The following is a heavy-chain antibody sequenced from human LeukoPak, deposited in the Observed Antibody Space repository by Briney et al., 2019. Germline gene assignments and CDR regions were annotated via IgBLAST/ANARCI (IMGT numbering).Heavy chain of an antibody. Sequence: GASVKVSCKASGYTFTSYHMHWVRQAPGQGLEWMGIINPSGGSTSYAQKFQGRVTMTRDTSTSTVYMELSSLRSEDTAVYYCASQISSTSMFDPWGQGTLVTVSS. J-gene: IGHJ5*02. CDR3: ASQISSTSMFDP. CDR2: INPSGGST. CDR1: GYTFTSYH. V-gene: IGHV1-46*01. D-gene: IGHD2-2*01.